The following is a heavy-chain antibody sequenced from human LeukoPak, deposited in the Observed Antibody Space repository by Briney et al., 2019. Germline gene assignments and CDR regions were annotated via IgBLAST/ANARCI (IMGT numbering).Heavy chain of an antibody. V-gene: IGHV1-18*01. CDR3: ARDPSNTSGFYAYLDS. D-gene: IGHD6-19*01. Sequence: ASVKVSCKASGYTFTSHGISWVRQAPGQGLEWMGCISAYNGDTKYAQKTQGRVTMTTDASTSTAYMELRSLRSDDTAMYYCARDPSNTSGFYAYLDSWGQGTLVTVSS. CDR1: GYTFTSHG. CDR2: ISAYNGDT. J-gene: IGHJ4*02.